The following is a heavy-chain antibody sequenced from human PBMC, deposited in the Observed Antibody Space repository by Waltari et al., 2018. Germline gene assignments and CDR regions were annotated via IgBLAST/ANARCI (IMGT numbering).Heavy chain of an antibody. Sequence: QDNLVQSGAEVKKPGSSVTVSCKASGGTFGRYAITWVLQAPGQGLEWMGGLIPIFGAPNYAQRFQGRVTITADESTSTVYMELSSLKSEDTALYFCARRQLGGPLDPWGQGTLVTVSS. CDR2: LIPIFGAP. J-gene: IGHJ5*02. V-gene: IGHV1-69*12. CDR1: GGTFGRYA. D-gene: IGHD1-1*01. CDR3: ARRQLGGPLDP.